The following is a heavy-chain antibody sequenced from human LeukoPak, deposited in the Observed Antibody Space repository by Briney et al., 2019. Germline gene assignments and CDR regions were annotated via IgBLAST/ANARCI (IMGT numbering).Heavy chain of an antibody. V-gene: IGHV3-7*01. J-gene: IGHJ4*02. CDR1: GFTFSSYW. CDR2: IKRDGSEE. Sequence: GGSLRLSCAASGFTFSSYWMSWVRQAPGKGLEWVASIKRDGSEEYYVDSVKGRFTISRDNAKNSVYLQMNRLRAEDTAVYYCASTWNYLYFDYWGQGTLVTVSS. CDR3: ASTWNYLYFDY. D-gene: IGHD1-7*01.